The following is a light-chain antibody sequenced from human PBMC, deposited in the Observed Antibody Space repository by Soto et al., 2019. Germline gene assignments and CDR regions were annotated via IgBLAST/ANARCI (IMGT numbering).Light chain of an antibody. CDR1: HDIKRY. CDR3: QQTYNMPRT. Sequence: DIQMTQSPSSLSASLGDRVTITCRASHDIKRYLNWYQQTPGKAPRLLMFGASSLHDGVPSRFSGSGSGTDFTLTISSLQPEDFENYYYQQTYNMPRTFSQGTKVEVK. V-gene: IGKV1-39*01. CDR2: GAS. J-gene: IGKJ1*01.